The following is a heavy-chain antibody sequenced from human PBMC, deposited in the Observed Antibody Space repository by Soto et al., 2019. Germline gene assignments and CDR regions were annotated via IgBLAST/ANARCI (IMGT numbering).Heavy chain of an antibody. CDR2: IWYDGSNK. D-gene: IGHD4-17*01. CDR3: ARDRVRLRITDAFDI. CDR1: GFTFSSYG. Sequence: GGSLRLSCAASGFTFSSYGMHWVRQAPGKGLEWVAVIWYDGSNKYYADSVKGRFTISRDNSKNTLYLQMNSLRAEDTAVYYCARDRVRLRITDAFDIWGQGTMVTVSS. J-gene: IGHJ3*02. V-gene: IGHV3-33*01.